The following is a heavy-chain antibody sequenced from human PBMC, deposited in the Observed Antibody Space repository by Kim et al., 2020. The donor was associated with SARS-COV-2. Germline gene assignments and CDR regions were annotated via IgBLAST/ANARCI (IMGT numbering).Heavy chain of an antibody. CDR1: GFTFHGYD. J-gene: IGHJ4*02. V-gene: IGHV3-43*02. CDR3: AKAGCAGDCFLVDY. Sequence: GGSLRLSCAASGFTFHGYDMHWVRRAPGKALEWVSLISGDGTKSRYGDSVKGRFTISRDNSKNSLSLQMNSLRSEDTAHYYCAKAGCAGDCFLVDYWGQGALTIGSS. CDR2: ISGDGTKS. D-gene: IGHD2-21*01.